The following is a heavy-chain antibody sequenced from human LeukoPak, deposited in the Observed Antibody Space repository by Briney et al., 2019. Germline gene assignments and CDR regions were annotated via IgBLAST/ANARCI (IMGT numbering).Heavy chain of an antibody. V-gene: IGHV4-59*01. Sequence: SETLSLTCTVSGGSISSYYWSWIRQPPGKGLEWIGYIYYSGGTNYNPSLKSRVTISVDTSKNQFSLKLSSVTAADTAVYYCARSYGSGNIFTYYYGMDVWGQGTTVTVSS. CDR3: ARSYGSGNIFTYYYGMDV. CDR1: GGSISSYY. J-gene: IGHJ6*02. CDR2: IYYSGGT. D-gene: IGHD3-10*01.